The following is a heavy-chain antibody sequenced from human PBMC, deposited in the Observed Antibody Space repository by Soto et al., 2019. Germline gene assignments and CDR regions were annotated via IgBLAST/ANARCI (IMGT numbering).Heavy chain of an antibody. J-gene: IGHJ5*02. CDR3: ARDRYSSCWPPFWFDP. Sequence: QVQLVQSGAEVKKPGSSVKVSCKASGGTFSSYAISWVRQAPGQGLEWMGGIIPIFGTANYAQKFQGRVTITADESTSTAYMDRSSLRPEDTAVYYCARDRYSSCWPPFWFDPWGQGTLVTVSS. D-gene: IGHD6-19*01. CDR2: IIPIFGTA. CDR1: GGTFSSYA. V-gene: IGHV1-69*01.